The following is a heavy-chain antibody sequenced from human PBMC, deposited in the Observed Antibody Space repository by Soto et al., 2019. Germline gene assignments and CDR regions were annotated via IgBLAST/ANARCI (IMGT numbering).Heavy chain of an antibody. CDR2: TSASGDST. V-gene: IGHV3-23*01. CDR3: AIHGGSGSFDY. D-gene: IGHD6-19*01. CDR1: GFPFSSSA. Sequence: EVQLLESGGGLVQPGGSLRLSCAVSGFPFSSSAMSWVGQAPGKGLEWVSSTSASGDSTYYADSVKGRFTISRDNAKNTLYLQMNSLRAEDTAVSYCAIHGGSGSFDYWGQGTLVTVSS. J-gene: IGHJ4*02.